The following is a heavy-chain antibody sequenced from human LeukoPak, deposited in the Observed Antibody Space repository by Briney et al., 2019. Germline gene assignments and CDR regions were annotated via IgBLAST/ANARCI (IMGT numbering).Heavy chain of an antibody. CDR1: GYTFTGYY. CDR3: ARGDLVATRGRSSGWLYYMDV. J-gene: IGHJ6*03. Sequence: GASVKVSCKASGYTFTGYYMHWVRQAPGQGLEWMGWINPNSGGTNYAQKFQGRVTMTRDTSISTAYMELSRLRSDDTAVYYCARGDLVATRGRSSGWLYYMDVWGKGTTVTISS. V-gene: IGHV1-2*02. D-gene: IGHD6-19*01. CDR2: INPNSGGT.